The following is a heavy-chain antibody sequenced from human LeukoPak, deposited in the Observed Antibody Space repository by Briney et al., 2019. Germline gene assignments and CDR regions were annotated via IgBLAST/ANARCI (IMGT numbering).Heavy chain of an antibody. Sequence: PGGSLRLSCAASGFTFDDYAMHWVRQAPGKGLEWVSGISWNSGSIGYADSVKGRFTISRDNSKNTLYLQMNSLRVEDTAVYYCARDLYGMDVWGQGTTVTVSS. CDR3: ARDLYGMDV. CDR1: GFTFDDYA. V-gene: IGHV3-9*01. CDR2: ISWNSGSI. J-gene: IGHJ6*02.